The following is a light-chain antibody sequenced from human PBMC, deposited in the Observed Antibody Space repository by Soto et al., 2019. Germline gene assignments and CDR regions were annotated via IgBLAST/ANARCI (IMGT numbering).Light chain of an antibody. Sequence: QSVLAQPASVAGSAGQSITISCTGTSSDVGGYNYVSWYQQHPGKAPKLMIYEVSNRPSGVSNRFSGSKSGNTASLTISGLQAEDEADYYCSSYTSSSTYGFGTGSKGTVL. CDR2: EVS. V-gene: IGLV2-14*01. J-gene: IGLJ1*01. CDR3: SSYTSSSTYG. CDR1: SSDVGGYNY.